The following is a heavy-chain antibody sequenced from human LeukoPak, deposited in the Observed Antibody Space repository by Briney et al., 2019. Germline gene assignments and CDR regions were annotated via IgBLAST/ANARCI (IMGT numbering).Heavy chain of an antibody. J-gene: IGHJ4*02. CDR2: INHSGST. Sequence: SETLSLTCAVYGGSFSGHYWSWIRQPPGKGLEWIGEINHSGSTNYNPSLKSRVTISVDTSKNQFSLKLSSVTAADTAVYYCARSHRYCSGGSCYPAASFDYWGQGTLVTVSS. D-gene: IGHD2-15*01. V-gene: IGHV4-34*01. CDR3: ARSHRYCSGGSCYPAASFDY. CDR1: GGSFSGHY.